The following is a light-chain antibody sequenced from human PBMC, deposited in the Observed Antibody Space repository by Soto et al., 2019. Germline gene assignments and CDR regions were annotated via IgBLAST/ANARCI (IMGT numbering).Light chain of an antibody. CDR1: SSDVGGYNY. CDR2: EVY. V-gene: IGLV2-8*01. Sequence: QSALTQPPSASGSPGQSVTISCTGTSSDVGGYNYVSWYQHHPDKAPKLIISEVYKRPSGVPDRFSGSKSGNTASLTVSGLQAEDEAEYYCSSYAASDSFVVVGGGTKLTVL. CDR3: SSYAASDSFVV. J-gene: IGLJ2*01.